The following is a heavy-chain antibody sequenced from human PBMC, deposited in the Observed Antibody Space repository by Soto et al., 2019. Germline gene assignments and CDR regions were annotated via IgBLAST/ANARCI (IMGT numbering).Heavy chain of an antibody. J-gene: IGHJ4*02. CDR1: GGSFSTLG. CDR3: ATAHNSGWYFFDY. Sequence: SVKVSCKASGGSFSTLGINWVRQAPGQGLEWMGGIIPLFGKARYAETSQGRVTITADTSTGTAYMEVSSLRSDDTAVFYCATAHNSGWYFFDYWGPGTMVTVYS. CDR2: IIPLFGKA. V-gene: IGHV1-69*06. D-gene: IGHD6-19*01.